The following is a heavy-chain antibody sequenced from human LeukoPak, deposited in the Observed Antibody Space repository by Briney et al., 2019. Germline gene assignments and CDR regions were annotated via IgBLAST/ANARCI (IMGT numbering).Heavy chain of an antibody. J-gene: IGHJ5*02. CDR2: INHSGST. D-gene: IGHD3-9*01. CDR3: ARGPLDDFDWFNWFDP. CDR1: GGSFSGYY. V-gene: IGHV4-34*01. Sequence: SETLSLTCAVYGGSFSGYYWSWIRQPPGKGLEWIGEINHSGSTNYNPSLKSRVTISVDTSKNQFSLKLSSVTAADTAVYYCARGPLDDFDWFNWFDPWGQGTLVTVSS.